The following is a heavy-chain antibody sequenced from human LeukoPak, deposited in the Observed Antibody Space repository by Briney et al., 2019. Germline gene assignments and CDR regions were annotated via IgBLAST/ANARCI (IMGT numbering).Heavy chain of an antibody. CDR1: GGSISSYY. D-gene: IGHD1-26*01. J-gene: IGHJ4*02. V-gene: IGHV4-59*01. CDR2: IYYSGST. Sequence: SETLSLTCTVSGGSISSYYWSWIRQPPGKGLEWIGYIYYSGSTNYNPSLKSRLTISVDRSKNQFSLKLSSVTAADTAVYFCARANPYSGSYYGSFDYWGQGTLVTVSS. CDR3: ARANPYSGSYYGSFDY.